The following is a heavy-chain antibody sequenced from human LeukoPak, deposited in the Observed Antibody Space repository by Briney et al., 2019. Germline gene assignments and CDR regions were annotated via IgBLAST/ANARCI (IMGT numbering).Heavy chain of an antibody. V-gene: IGHV4-61*08. J-gene: IGHJ5*02. CDR1: GGSISSGGYY. CDR3: ARTIVGATRLPPWFDP. CDR2: IYYSGST. D-gene: IGHD1-26*01. Sequence: SETLSLTCTVSGGSISSGGYYWSWIRQPPGKGLEWIWYIYYSGSTNYNPSLKSRVTISVDTSKNQFSLKLSSVTAADTAVYYCARTIVGATRLPPWFDPWGQGTLVTVSS.